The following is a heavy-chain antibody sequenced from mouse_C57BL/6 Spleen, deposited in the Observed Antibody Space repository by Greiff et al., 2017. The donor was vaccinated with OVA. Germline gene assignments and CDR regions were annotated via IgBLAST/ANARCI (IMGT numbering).Heavy chain of an antibody. CDR3: TRDYYGSGYDY. D-gene: IGHD1-1*01. V-gene: IGHV1-15*01. J-gene: IGHJ2*01. Sequence: QVQLKESGAELVRPGASVTQSCKASGYTFTDYEMHWVKQTPVHGLEWIGAIDPETGGTAYNQKFKGKAILTADKSSSTAYMELRSLTSEDSAVYYCTRDYYGSGYDYWGQGTTLTVSS. CDR1: GYTFTDYE. CDR2: IDPETGGT.